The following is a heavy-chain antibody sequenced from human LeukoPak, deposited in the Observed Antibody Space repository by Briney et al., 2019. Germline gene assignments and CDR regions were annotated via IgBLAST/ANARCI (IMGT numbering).Heavy chain of an antibody. J-gene: IGHJ4*02. CDR1: GGSVSSSSYY. V-gene: IGHV4-39*07. CDR2: IYYSGST. CDR3: ARAPTYYDFWSGYYRQGQFDY. Sequence: SSETLSLTCTVSGGSVSSSSYYWGWIRQPPGKGLEWIGSIYYSGSTYYNPSLKSRVTISVDTSKNQFSLKLSSVTAADTAVYYCARAPTYYDFWSGYYRQGQFDYWGQGTLVTVSS. D-gene: IGHD3-3*01.